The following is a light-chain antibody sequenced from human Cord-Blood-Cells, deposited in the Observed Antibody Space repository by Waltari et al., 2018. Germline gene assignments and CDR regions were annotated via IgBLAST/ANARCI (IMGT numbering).Light chain of an antibody. CDR3: QSADSSGTCWV. Sequence: SYELPQPPSVSVSPGQTARITCSGDALPKQHAYCYQQKPGQAPVLVIYKDSERPSGIPERFSGSSSGTTVTLTISGVQAEDEADYYCQSADSSGTCWVFGGGTKLTVL. J-gene: IGLJ3*02. CDR1: ALPKQH. CDR2: KDS. V-gene: IGLV3-25*02.